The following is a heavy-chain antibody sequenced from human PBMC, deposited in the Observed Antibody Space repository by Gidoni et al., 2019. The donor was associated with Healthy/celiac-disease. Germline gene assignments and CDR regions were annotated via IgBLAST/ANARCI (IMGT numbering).Heavy chain of an antibody. V-gene: IGHV3-21*01. CDR1: GFTSSSYS. J-gene: IGHJ6*02. D-gene: IGHD3-16*01. Sequence: EVQLVESGGGLVKLGGSLRSSCAASGFTSSSYSMNWVRQSPGKGLGWVSSISSSSSYIYYADSVKGRFTISRDNAKNSLYLQMNSLRAEDTAVYYCARVLPLGGYYYGMDVWGQGTTVTVSS. CDR2: ISSSSSYI. CDR3: ARVLPLGGYYYGMDV.